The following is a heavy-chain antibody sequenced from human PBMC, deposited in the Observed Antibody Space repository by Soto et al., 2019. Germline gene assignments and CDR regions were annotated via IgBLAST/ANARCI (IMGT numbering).Heavy chain of an antibody. J-gene: IGHJ4*02. D-gene: IGHD5-18*01. CDR3: ARDSSKYTYGSFYFDY. Sequence: SCAASGFTFSNYGINWVRQAPGRGLEWISFISYSSATIHYADSVRGRFTISRDNANNSLYLEMSSLRDEDTAVYFCARDSSKYTYGSFYFDYWGQGTLVTVSS. V-gene: IGHV3-48*02. CDR1: GFTFSNYG. CDR2: ISYSSATI.